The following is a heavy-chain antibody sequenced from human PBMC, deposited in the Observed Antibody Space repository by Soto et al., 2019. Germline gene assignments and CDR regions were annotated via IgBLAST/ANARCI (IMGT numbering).Heavy chain of an antibody. J-gene: IGHJ2*01. Sequence: GGCLTISRKGSGSSFSSYCISWVRQLPGKGLEWMGRIDPSDSYTNYSPSFQGHVTISADKSISTAYLQWSSLKASDTAMYYCAKEFREVSGPWYFDLWGRGTLVTVSS. CDR2: IDPSDSYT. V-gene: IGHV5-10-1*01. CDR1: GSSFSSYC. CDR3: AKEFREVSGPWYFDL.